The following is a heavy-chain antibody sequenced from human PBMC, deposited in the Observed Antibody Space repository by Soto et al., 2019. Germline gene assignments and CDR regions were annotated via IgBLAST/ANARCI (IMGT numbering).Heavy chain of an antibody. CDR1: GGTFGNSA. D-gene: IGHD3-3*02. Sequence: QVQLVQSGAEVKKPGSSVTVSCKASGGTFGNSAVSWVRQAPGQGLEWMGGIIPIFRTPDSAQKFQGRVTITADESTSTVYMELTSLRSEDTAVYYCARDKDRQQLGGNYYSGIDVWGQGTTVTVSS. CDR3: ARDKDRQQLGGNYYSGIDV. CDR2: IIPIFRTP. V-gene: IGHV1-69*12. J-gene: IGHJ6*02.